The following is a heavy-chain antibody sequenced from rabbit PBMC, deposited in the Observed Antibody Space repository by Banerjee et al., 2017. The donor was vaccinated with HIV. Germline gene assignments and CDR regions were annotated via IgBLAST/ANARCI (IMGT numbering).Heavy chain of an antibody. CDR3: ARDGDTGTVYYFDL. J-gene: IGHJ3*01. CDR2: IYAGGSGTT. Sequence: QSLLEESGGGLFQPGGSLTLTCTASGFSFSSSYWICWVRQAPGKGLEWIGCIYAGGSGTTYYASWVNGRFTISSDNAQNTVDLQMTSLTAADTATYFCARDGDTGTVYYFDLWGQGT. CDR1: GFSFSSSYW. D-gene: IGHD7-1*01. V-gene: IGHV1S45*01.